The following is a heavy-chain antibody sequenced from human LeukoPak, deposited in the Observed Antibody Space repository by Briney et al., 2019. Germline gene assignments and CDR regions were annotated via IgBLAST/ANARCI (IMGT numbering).Heavy chain of an antibody. J-gene: IGHJ6*02. CDR3: ARDGSVDSSSPPEGAGYYGMDV. V-gene: IGHV3-21*01. CDR2: ISSSSSYI. CDR1: GFTFSSYS. Sequence: PGGSLRLSCAASGFTFSSYSMNWVRQAPGKGLEWVSSISSSSSYIYYADSVKGRFTISRDNSKNTLYLQMNSLRAEDTAVYYCARDGSVDSSSPPEGAGYYGMDVWGQGTTVTVSS. D-gene: IGHD6-13*01.